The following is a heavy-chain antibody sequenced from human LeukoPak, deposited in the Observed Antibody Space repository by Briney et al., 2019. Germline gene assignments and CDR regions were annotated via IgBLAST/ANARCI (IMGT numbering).Heavy chain of an antibody. V-gene: IGHV3-7*01. Sequence: GGSRRLSCAASGFTFSTYWMTWVPQAPGKGLEWVANIKQDGTEKYYVDSVKGRFTVSRDNAKNSLYLQMNSLRAEDTAVYYCARYRGSGGQRLDYWSQGTLVTVSS. CDR2: IKQDGTEK. D-gene: IGHD3-16*01. J-gene: IGHJ4*02. CDR3: ARYRGSGGQRLDY. CDR1: GFTFSTYW.